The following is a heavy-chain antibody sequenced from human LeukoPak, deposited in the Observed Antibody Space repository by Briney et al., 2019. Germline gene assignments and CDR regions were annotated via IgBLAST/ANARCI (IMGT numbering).Heavy chain of an antibody. CDR2: ISSGSSTI. CDR3: ATYSSLNRREFQY. V-gene: IGHV3-48*01. J-gene: IGHJ1*01. Sequence: PGGSLRLSCAASGFTFSSCTMNWVRQAPGKGLEWLSYISSGSSTIYYADSVKGRFTISRDNAKNSLYLQMNSLRAEDTAVYYCATYSSLNRREFQYWGQGTLLTVSS. CDR1: GFTFSSCT. D-gene: IGHD3-22*01.